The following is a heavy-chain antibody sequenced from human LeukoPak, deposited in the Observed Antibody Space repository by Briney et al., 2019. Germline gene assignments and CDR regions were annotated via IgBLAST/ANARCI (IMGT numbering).Heavy chain of an antibody. J-gene: IGHJ6*02. Sequence: SVKVFCKASGGTFSSYAISWVRQAPGQGLEWMGGIIPIFGTANYAQKFQGRVTITADESTSTAYMELSSLRSEDTAVYYCARDFRRYESRFYYYYGMDVWGQGTTVTVSS. CDR1: GGTFSSYA. V-gene: IGHV1-69*01. CDR3: ARDFRRYESRFYYYYGMDV. D-gene: IGHD1-1*01. CDR2: IIPIFGTA.